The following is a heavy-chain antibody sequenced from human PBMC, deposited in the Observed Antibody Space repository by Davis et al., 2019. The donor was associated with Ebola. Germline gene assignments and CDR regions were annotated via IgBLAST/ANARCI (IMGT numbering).Heavy chain of an antibody. CDR2: ISYDGSNK. V-gene: IGHV3-30*01. J-gene: IGHJ4*02. CDR3: AKDNYYDSGGFNY. CDR1: GVTISSYA. Sequence: GEYLKISCAASGVTISSYAMHWVRQAQGKWLEWVAVISYDGSNKYYADSVKGRFTISRDNSKNTLYLQMNSLRAEDTAVYYCAKDNYYDSGGFNYSGQASLLTISS. D-gene: IGHD3-22*01.